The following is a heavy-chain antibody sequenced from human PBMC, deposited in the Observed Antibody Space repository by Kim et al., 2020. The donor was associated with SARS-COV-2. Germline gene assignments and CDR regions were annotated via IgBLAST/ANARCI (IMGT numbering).Heavy chain of an antibody. CDR2: ISGSGGST. CDR3: AKAMVGVASQVDVFDI. V-gene: IGHV3-23*01. CDR1: GFTFRSYA. D-gene: IGHD3-10*02. Sequence: GGSLRLSCAASGFTFRSYAMSWVRQAPGKGLEWVSAISGSGGSTYYADSVKGRFTISRDNSKNTLYLQMNSLRAEDTAVYYCAKAMVGVASQVDVFDIWGPGAIFTVSS. J-gene: IGHJ3*02.